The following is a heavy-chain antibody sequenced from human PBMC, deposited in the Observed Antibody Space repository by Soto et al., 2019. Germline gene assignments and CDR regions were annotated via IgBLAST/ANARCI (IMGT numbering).Heavy chain of an antibody. Sequence: EVQLLESGGGLVQPGGSLRLSCAASGFTFSSYAMSWVRQAPGKGLEWVSAISGSGGSTYYADSVKGRFTISRDNSKNTLYLQMNSLRAEDTAVYYCAKHKFIAAAPQTNNWFYPWGQGTLVTVSS. CDR3: AKHKFIAAAPQTNNWFYP. D-gene: IGHD6-13*01. CDR1: GFTFSSYA. V-gene: IGHV3-23*01. J-gene: IGHJ5*02. CDR2: ISGSGGST.